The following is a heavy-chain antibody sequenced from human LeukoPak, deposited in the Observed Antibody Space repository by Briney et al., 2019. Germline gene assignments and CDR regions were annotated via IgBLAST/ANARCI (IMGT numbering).Heavy chain of an antibody. CDR3: ARGEMVTTTGPFDY. CDR2: INQDASEI. Sequence: PGGSLRLSCAASGFTFSTYWMNWYRQAPGKGLEWVGNINQDASEINYVDSVRGRFTISRDNSKNTLYLQMNSLRAEDTAVYYCARGEMVTTTGPFDYWGQGTLVTVSS. J-gene: IGHJ4*02. V-gene: IGHV3-7*01. D-gene: IGHD5-24*01. CDR1: GFTFSTYW.